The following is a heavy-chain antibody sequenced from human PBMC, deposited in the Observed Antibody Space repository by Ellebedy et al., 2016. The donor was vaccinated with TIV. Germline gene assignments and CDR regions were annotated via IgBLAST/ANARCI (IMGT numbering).Heavy chain of an antibody. CDR2: IYSGGST. V-gene: IGHV3-53*01. D-gene: IGHD6-6*01. CDR1: GFTVSSNY. J-gene: IGHJ4*02. CDR3: ARDPEAARPGSY. Sequence: GGSLRLSXAASGFTVSSNYMSWVRQAPGKGLEWVSVIYSGGSTYYADSVKGRFTISRDNSKNTLYLQMNSLRAEDTAVYYCARDPEAARPGSYWGQGTLVTVSS.